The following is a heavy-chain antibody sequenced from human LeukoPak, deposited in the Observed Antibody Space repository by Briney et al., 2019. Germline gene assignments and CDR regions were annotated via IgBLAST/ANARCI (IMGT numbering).Heavy chain of an antibody. CDR2: IKQDGSEK. V-gene: IGHV3-7*05. J-gene: IGHJ4*02. Sequence: GGSLRLSCAASGFSFSNYCMSWVRQAPGKGLEWVANIKQDGSEKYSVDSVKGRFTISRDNAKNSIYLQMNSLRAEDRAVYYCARERRHYYDNSSFTDYWGQGTLVTVSS. D-gene: IGHD3-22*01. CDR3: ARERRHYYDNSSFTDY. CDR1: GFSFSNYC.